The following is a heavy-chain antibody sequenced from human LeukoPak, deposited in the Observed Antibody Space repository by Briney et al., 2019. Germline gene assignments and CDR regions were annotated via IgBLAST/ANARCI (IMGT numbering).Heavy chain of an antibody. CDR3: ARSSSSWYEYPNSFDY. CDR1: GGSISSSSYY. D-gene: IGHD6-13*01. V-gene: IGHV4-39*07. J-gene: IGHJ4*02. CDR2: IYTSGST. Sequence: PSETLTLTCTVSGGSISSSSYYWGWIRQPPGKGLEWIGSIYTSGSTNYNPSLKSRVTISVDTSKNQFSLKLSSVTAADTAVYYCARSSSSWYEYPNSFDYWGQGTLVTVSS.